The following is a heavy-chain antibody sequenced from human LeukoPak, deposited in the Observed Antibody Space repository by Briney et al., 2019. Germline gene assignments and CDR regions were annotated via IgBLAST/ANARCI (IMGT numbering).Heavy chain of an antibody. Sequence: GGSLRLSCAASGFTVSSNYMSWVRQAPGKGLEWVSVIYSGGSTYYADSVKGRFTISRDNSKNTLYLQMNSLRAEDTAVYYCASEYSSGWLDYWGQGTLVTVSS. CDR1: GFTVSSNY. CDR3: ASEYSSGWLDY. J-gene: IGHJ4*02. CDR2: IYSGGST. V-gene: IGHV3-66*01. D-gene: IGHD6-19*01.